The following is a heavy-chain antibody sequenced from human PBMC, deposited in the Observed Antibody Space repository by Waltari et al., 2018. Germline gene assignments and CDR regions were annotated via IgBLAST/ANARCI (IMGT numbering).Heavy chain of an antibody. D-gene: IGHD2-15*01. CDR2: IYYSGST. CDR3: ARDREGPLYGGNPFDY. CDR1: GGSISSSSYY. J-gene: IGHJ4*02. Sequence: QLQLQESGPGLVKPSETLSLPCTVSGGSISSSSYYWGWIRQPPGKGLDWIGSIYYSGSTYYNPSLKSRVTISVDTSKNQFSLKLSSVTAADTAVYYCARDREGPLYGGNPFDYWGQGTLVTVSS. V-gene: IGHV4-39*07.